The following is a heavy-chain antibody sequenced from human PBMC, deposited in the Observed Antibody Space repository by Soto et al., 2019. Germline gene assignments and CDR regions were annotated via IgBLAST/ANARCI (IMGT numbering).Heavy chain of an antibody. D-gene: IGHD1-26*01. J-gene: IGHJ3*02. V-gene: IGHV3-23*01. CDR2: ISGSGGST. Sequence: GGSLRLSCAASGFTFSSYAMSWVRQAPGKGLEWVSAISGSGGSTYYADSVKGGFTISRDNSKNTLYLQMNSLRAEDTAVYYCAKERLLSYDYGGPDAFDIWGQGTMVTVSS. CDR3: AKERLLSYDYGGPDAFDI. CDR1: GFTFSSYA.